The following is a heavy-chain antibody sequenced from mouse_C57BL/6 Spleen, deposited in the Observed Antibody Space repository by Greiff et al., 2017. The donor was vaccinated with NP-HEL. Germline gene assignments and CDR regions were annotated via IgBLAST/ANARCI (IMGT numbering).Heavy chain of an antibody. CDR3: AREGYGNFRFAY. CDR1: GFTFSSYA. D-gene: IGHD2-1*01. J-gene: IGHJ3*01. V-gene: IGHV5-4*01. Sequence: EVQGVESGGGLVKPGGSLKLSCAASGFTFSSYAMSWVRQTPEKRLEWVATISDGGSYTYYPDNVKGRFTISRDNAKNNLYLQMSHLKSEDTAMYYCAREGYGNFRFAYWGQGTLVTVSA. CDR2: ISDGGSYT.